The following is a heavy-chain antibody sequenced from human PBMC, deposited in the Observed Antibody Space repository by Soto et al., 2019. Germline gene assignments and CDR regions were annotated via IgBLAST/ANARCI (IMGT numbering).Heavy chain of an antibody. V-gene: IGHV4-31*03. CDR2: IYYSGST. CDR3: ARAGGLLLWFGELLGQVVWFDP. D-gene: IGHD3-10*01. Sequence: QVQLQESGPGLVKPSQTLSLTCTVSGGSISSGGYYWSWIRQHPGKGLEWIGYIYYSGSTYYNPSLKSRVTISVDTSKNQFSLKLSAVTAADTAVYYCARAGGLLLWFGELLGQVVWFDPWGQGTLVTVSS. CDR1: GGSISSGGYY. J-gene: IGHJ5*02.